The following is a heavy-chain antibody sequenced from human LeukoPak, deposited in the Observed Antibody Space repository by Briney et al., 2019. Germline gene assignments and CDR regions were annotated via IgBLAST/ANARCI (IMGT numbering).Heavy chain of an antibody. J-gene: IGHJ4*02. D-gene: IGHD6-19*01. CDR3: ARRVAVAGGFDY. Sequence: SETLSLTCTVSGGSINTYYWSWIRQPPGKGLEWIGYIHHSGSNTNYNPSLKSRVTISVDTSKNQFSLKVNSVTAADTAVYYCARRVAVAGGFDYWGQGTLVTVSS. CDR1: GGSINTYY. CDR2: IHHSGSNT. V-gene: IGHV4-59*08.